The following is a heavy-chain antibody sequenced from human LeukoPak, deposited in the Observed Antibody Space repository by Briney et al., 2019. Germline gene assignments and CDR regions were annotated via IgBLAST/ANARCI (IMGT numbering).Heavy chain of an antibody. J-gene: IGHJ4*02. CDR3: ARDGDDYGDYGLDY. V-gene: IGHV4-61*02. CDR2: IYTSGST. Sequence: SETLSLTCTVSGGSISSGSYYWSWIRQPAGRGLEWIGRIYTSGSTNYNPSPKSRVTISVDTSKNQFSLKLSSVTAADTAVYYCARDGDDYGDYGLDYWGQGTLVTVSS. CDR1: GGSISSGSYY. D-gene: IGHD4-17*01.